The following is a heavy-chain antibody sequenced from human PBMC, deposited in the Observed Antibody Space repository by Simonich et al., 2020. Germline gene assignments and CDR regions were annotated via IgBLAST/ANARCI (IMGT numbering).Heavy chain of an antibody. CDR2: ISSSSRTI. CDR1: GFTFSSYS. V-gene: IGHV3-48*01. CDR3: ARDSSYYAFDI. J-gene: IGHJ3*02. Sequence: EVQLVESGGGLVQPGGSLRLSCAASGFTFSSYSMNWVRQAPGKGLEWVYYISSSSRTIYYAGSVKGRFTIARDNAKNSLYLQMNSLRAEDTAVYYCARDSSYYAFDIWGQGTMVTVSS. D-gene: IGHD5-12*01.